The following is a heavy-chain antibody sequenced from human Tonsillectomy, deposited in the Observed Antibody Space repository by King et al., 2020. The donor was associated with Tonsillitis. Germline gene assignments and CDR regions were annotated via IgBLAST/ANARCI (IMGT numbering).Heavy chain of an antibody. CDR2: IYPGDSDT. CDR3: ARFGTTLLIPYDAFDI. J-gene: IGHJ3*02. CDR1: GYSFTNYW. Sequence: QLVQSGAEVKKPGESLKISCKGSGYSFTNYWIGWVRQMPGKGLEWMGIIYPGDSDTRYSPSFQGQVTISADKSINTVYLQWSSLRASDPAMYYCARFGTTLLIPYDAFDIWGQGTMVTVSS. V-gene: IGHV5-51*01. D-gene: IGHD1-26*01.